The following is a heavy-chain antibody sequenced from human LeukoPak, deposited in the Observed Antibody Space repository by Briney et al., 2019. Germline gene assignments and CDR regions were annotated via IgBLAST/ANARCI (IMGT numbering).Heavy chain of an antibody. CDR3: ARVGTTAYYYYYMDV. V-gene: IGHV1-69*05. CDR1: GGTFSSYA. CDR2: IIPIFGTA. D-gene: IGHD1-7*01. J-gene: IGHJ6*03. Sequence: GASVKVSCKASGGTFSSYAISWVRQAPGQGLEWMGGIIPIFGTANYAQKFQGRVTITTDESTSTAYMELSSLRSEDTVVYYCARVGTTAYYYYYMDVWGEGTTVTVSS.